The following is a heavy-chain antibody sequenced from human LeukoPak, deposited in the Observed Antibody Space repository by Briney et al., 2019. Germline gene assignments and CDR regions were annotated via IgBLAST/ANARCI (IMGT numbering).Heavy chain of an antibody. J-gene: IGHJ4*02. Sequence: SQTLSLTCAISGDSVSSNSAAWNWIRQSPSRGLEWLGRTFYRSQWYKDYEVSVKSRITINPDTSKNQFSLQLNSVTPEDTAVYYCARDRGTGSWDYFDYWGQGTLVTVSS. CDR2: TFYRSQWYK. CDR3: ARDRGTGSWDYFDY. V-gene: IGHV6-1*01. D-gene: IGHD6-13*01. CDR1: GDSVSSNSAA.